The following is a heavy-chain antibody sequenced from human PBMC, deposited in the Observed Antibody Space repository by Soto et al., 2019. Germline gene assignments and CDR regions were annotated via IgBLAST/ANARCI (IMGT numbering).Heavy chain of an antibody. CDR2: IYYSGST. D-gene: IGHD4-4*01. Sequence: SETLSLTCTVSGGSISSYYWSWIRQPPGKGLEWIGYIYYSGSTNYNPSLKSRVTISVDTSKNQFSLKLSSVTAADTAVYYCARVPYYYRNYENWFDPWGQGPLVTVSS. CDR3: ARVPYYYRNYENWFDP. CDR1: GGSISSYY. V-gene: IGHV4-59*01. J-gene: IGHJ5*02.